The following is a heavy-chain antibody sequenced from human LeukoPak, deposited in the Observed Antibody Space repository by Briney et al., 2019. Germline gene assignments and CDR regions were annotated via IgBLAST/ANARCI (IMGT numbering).Heavy chain of an antibody. CDR2: ISGSGGST. V-gene: IGHV3-23*01. Sequence: GSLRLSCAASGFTFSSYAMSWVRQAPGKGLEWVSAISGSGGSTYYADSVKGWFTISRDNSKNTLYLQMNSLRAEDTAVYYCAKDLPITMVRGVNFDYWGQGTLVTVSS. J-gene: IGHJ4*02. D-gene: IGHD3-10*01. CDR1: GFTFSSYA. CDR3: AKDLPITMVRGVNFDY.